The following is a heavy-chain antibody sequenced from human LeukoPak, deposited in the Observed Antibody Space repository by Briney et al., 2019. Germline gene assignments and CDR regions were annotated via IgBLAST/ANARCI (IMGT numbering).Heavy chain of an antibody. J-gene: IGHJ4*02. D-gene: IGHD3-3*01. V-gene: IGHV1-18*01. CDR2: ISAYNGNT. CDR1: GGTFNNYG. Sequence: ASVKVSCKASGGTFNNYGVFWVRQAPGQGLEWMGWISAYNGNTNYAQKLQGRVTMTTDTSTSTAYMELRSLRSDDTAVYYCARVTIFGVVIITSDYWGQGTLVTVSS. CDR3: ARVTIFGVVIITSDY.